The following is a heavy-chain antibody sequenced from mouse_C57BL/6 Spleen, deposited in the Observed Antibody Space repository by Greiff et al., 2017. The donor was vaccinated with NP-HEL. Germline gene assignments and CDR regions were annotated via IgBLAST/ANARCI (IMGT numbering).Heavy chain of an antibody. CDR3: ARGDYVYAMDY. Sequence: VQLQQSGPELVKPGASVKISCKASGYAFSSSWMNWVKQRPGKGLEWIGRIYPGDGDTNYNGKFKGKATLTADKSSSTAYMQLSSLTSEDSAVYFCARGDYVYAMDYWGQGTSVTVSS. V-gene: IGHV1-82*01. CDR2: IYPGDGDT. D-gene: IGHD1-1*02. CDR1: GYAFSSSW. J-gene: IGHJ4*01.